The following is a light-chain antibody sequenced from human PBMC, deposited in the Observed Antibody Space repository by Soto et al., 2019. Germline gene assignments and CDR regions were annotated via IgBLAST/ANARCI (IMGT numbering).Light chain of an antibody. CDR3: QHSYGTPA. J-gene: IGKJ5*01. CDR1: QTISSP. V-gene: IGKV1-39*01. Sequence: EIQMTQSPSSLSASVGDRVTITCRASQTISSPLSWYQQKPGKVPXXLIYATSRLQSGVPSRFSGSRSGKYFPLTISSLQPEDFATYYCQHSYGTPAFGQGTRLEIK. CDR2: ATS.